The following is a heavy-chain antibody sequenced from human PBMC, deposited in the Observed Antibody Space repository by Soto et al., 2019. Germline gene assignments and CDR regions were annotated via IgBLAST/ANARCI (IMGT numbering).Heavy chain of an antibody. Sequence: SETLSLTCTVSGGSISSGDYYWSWIRQPPGKGLEWIGYIYYSGSTYYNPSLKSRVTISVDKSKNQFSLKLSSVTAADTAVYYCAGASMIRGVIITFAWFDPWGQGTLVTVSS. CDR1: GGSISSGDYY. J-gene: IGHJ5*02. V-gene: IGHV4-30-4*01. CDR2: IYYSGST. CDR3: AGASMIRGVIITFAWFDP. D-gene: IGHD3-10*01.